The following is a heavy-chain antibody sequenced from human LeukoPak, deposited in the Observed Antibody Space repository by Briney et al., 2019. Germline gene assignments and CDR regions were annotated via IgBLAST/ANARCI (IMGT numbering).Heavy chain of an antibody. V-gene: IGHV1-69*05. D-gene: IGHD2-2*02. J-gene: IGHJ5*02. CDR1: GGTFSSYA. CDR2: IIPIFGTA. Sequence: GSSVKVSCKASGGTFSSYAISWVRQAPGQGLEWMGGIIPIFGTANHAQKFPGRVTITTDESTSTAYMELSSLRSEDTAVFYCAREGCSSTSCYTTGVNWFDPWGQGTLVTVSS. CDR3: AREGCSSTSCYTTGVNWFDP.